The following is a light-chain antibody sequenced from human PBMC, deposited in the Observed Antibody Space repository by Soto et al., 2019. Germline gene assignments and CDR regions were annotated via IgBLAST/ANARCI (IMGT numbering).Light chain of an antibody. CDR3: SSFTSSITYV. J-gene: IGLJ1*01. CDR2: DVT. V-gene: IGLV2-14*01. CDR1: SSDVGGHNA. Sequence: QSALTQPASVSGSPGQSITISCTGTSSDVGGHNAVSWYRQDPGKAPKLVIYDVTNRPSGVSNRFSGSKSGNTASLTISGLQTEDEADYYFSSFTSSITYVFGTGTQLTVL.